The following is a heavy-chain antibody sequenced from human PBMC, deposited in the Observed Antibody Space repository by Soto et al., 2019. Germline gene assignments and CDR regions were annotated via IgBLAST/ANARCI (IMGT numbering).Heavy chain of an antibody. CDR2: ISSGGTTI. CDR1: GFPFSDYY. V-gene: IGHV3-11*01. CDR3: ARSRGYGAYDPPY. D-gene: IGHD5-12*01. J-gene: IGHJ4*02. Sequence: QVQLVESGGGLVKPGGSLRLSCAASGFPFSDYYMSWIRQAPGKGLEWLSYISSGGTTIYYADSVKGRFTISRDNANNSRYLQMNSLRAEGTAVYYCARSRGYGAYDPPYWGQGTLVTVSS.